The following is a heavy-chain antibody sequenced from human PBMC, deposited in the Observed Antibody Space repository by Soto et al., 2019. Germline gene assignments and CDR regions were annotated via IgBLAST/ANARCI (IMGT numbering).Heavy chain of an antibody. D-gene: IGHD6-19*01. CDR3: AKESSGWYPMKNWFDP. CDR1: GFTFSSYA. Sequence: GGSLRLSCAASGFTFSSYAMSWVRQAPGKGLEWFSAISGSGGSTYYADSVKGRFTISRDNSKNTLYLQMNSLRAEDTAVYYCAKESSGWYPMKNWFDPWGQGTLVTVSS. V-gene: IGHV3-23*01. J-gene: IGHJ5*02. CDR2: ISGSGGST.